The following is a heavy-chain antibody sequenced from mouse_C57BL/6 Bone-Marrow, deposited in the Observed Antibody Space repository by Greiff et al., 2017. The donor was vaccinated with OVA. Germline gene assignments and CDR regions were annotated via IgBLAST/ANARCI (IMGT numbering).Heavy chain of an antibody. CDR2: INPNNGGT. V-gene: IGHV1-22*01. J-gene: IGHJ2*01. CDR3: ARSRLGCDY. D-gene: IGHD3-3*01. Sequence: EVKLMESGPELVKPGASVKMSCKASGYTFTDYNMHWVKQSHGKSLEWIGYINPNNGGTSYNQKFKGKATLTVNKSSSTAYMELRSLTSEDSAVYYCARSRLGCDYWGQGTTLTVSS. CDR1: GYTFTDYN.